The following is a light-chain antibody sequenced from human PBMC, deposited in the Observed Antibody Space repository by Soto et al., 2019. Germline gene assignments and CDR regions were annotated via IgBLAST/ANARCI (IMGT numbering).Light chain of an antibody. V-gene: IGKV1-39*01. CDR1: QSIANF. CDR2: GAS. J-gene: IGKJ1*01. Sequence: DIQMTRSPSSLSASVGDRVTITCRASQSIANFVNWYQQKPGKAPNLLIYGASYLQSGVPSRFSGSGSGTDFSLTLSSLQPEDFATYYCLQTFRKPWTFGQGTKVE. CDR3: LQTFRKPWT.